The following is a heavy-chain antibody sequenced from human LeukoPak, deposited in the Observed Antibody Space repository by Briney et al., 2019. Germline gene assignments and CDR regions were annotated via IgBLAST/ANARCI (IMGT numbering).Heavy chain of an antibody. Sequence: PSETLSLTCTVSGGSISSSSYYWGWIRQPPGKGLEWIGSIYYSGSTYYNPSLKSRVTISVGTSKNQFSLKLSSVTAADTAVYYCARQETGMVLRYYYYYMDVWGKGTTVTVSS. J-gene: IGHJ6*03. CDR3: ARQETGMVLRYYYYYMDV. CDR1: GGSISSSSYY. D-gene: IGHD5-18*01. CDR2: IYYSGST. V-gene: IGHV4-39*01.